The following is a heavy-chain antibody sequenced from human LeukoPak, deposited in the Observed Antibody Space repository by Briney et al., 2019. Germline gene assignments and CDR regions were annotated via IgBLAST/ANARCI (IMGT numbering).Heavy chain of an antibody. CDR2: VFYSGTV. J-gene: IGHJ4*02. D-gene: IGHD5-24*01. Sequence: SETLSLTCTVSGVSISSDDYLWGWIRHSPGKGLEWIASVFYSGTVYYNPSLESRVTISLDTSKNQFYLKLSSVTAADTAVYYCARRDGDGKALEDYWGQGTLVTVSS. V-gene: IGHV4-39*07. CDR3: ARRDGDGKALEDY. CDR1: GVSISSDDYL.